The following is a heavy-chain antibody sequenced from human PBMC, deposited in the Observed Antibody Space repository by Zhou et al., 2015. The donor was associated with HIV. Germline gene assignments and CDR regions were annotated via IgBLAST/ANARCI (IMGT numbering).Heavy chain of an antibody. CDR3: ARGPMDYDFWSGYYLYYYYYYMDV. V-gene: IGHV1-8*01. J-gene: IGHJ6*03. CDR1: GYTFTSYD. Sequence: QVQLVQSGAEVKKPGASVKVSCKASGYTFTSYDINWVRQATGQGLEWMGWMNPNSGNTGYAQKFQGRVTMTRNTSISTAYMELSSLRSEDTAVYYCARGPMDYDFWSGYYLYYYYYYMDVWGKGTTVTVSS. CDR2: MNPNSGNT. D-gene: IGHD3-3*01.